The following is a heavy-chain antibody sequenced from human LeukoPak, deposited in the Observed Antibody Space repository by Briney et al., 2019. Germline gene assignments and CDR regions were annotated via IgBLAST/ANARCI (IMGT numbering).Heavy chain of an antibody. CDR2: INHSGST. D-gene: IGHD3-10*01. V-gene: IGHV4-34*01. CDR1: GGSFSGYY. J-gene: IGHJ4*02. Sequence: SVTLSLTCAVYGGSFSGYYWSWIRQPPGKGLEWIGEINHSGSTNYNPSLKSRVTISVDTSKNQFPLKLSSVTAGDTAVYYCARGITSDYWGQGTLVTVSS. CDR3: ARGITSDY.